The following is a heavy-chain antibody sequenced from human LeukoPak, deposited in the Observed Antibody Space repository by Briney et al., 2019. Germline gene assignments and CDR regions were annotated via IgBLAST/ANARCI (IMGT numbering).Heavy chain of an antibody. V-gene: IGHV4-59*01. D-gene: IGHD4-17*01. CDR1: GGSISYFY. CDR2: IYYSGTT. CDR3: AREDPQTTVPEGMDV. J-gene: IGHJ6*02. Sequence: SETLSLTCTVSGGSISYFYWSWIRQSPGKGLEWIGYIYYSGTTNYNPSLKSRVTISVDTSKNQFSLQLRSVTAADTAVYYCAREDPQTTVPEGMDVWGQGTTVTVSS.